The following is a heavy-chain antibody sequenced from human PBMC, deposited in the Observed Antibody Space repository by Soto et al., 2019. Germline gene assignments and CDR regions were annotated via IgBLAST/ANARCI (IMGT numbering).Heavy chain of an antibody. CDR1: GYTFTSFG. J-gene: IGHJ4*02. CDR2: ISAYNGNT. V-gene: IGHV1-18*01. CDR3: ASDLSGNLGY. D-gene: IGHD2-15*01. Sequence: QVQLVQSGAEVKKPGPSVKVYCQASGYTFTSFGISWVRQAPGQGLEWMGWISAYNGNTNYAQKLQGRVTMTTATPTSTAYMELRSLRSDDTAVYYSASDLSGNLGYWGQGARVTFSS.